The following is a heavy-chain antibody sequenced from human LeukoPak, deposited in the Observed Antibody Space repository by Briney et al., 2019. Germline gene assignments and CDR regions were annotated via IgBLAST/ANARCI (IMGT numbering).Heavy chain of an antibody. V-gene: IGHV4-59*01. Sequence: PSETLSLTCTVSGGSISSYYWSWIRQPPGKGLEWIGYIYYSGSTNYNPSLTSRVTISVDTSKNQFSLKLSSVTAADTAVYYCVRGPYGSGISNWFDPWGQGTLVIVSS. J-gene: IGHJ5*02. CDR2: IYYSGST. CDR3: VRGPYGSGISNWFDP. CDR1: GGSISSYY. D-gene: IGHD3-10*01.